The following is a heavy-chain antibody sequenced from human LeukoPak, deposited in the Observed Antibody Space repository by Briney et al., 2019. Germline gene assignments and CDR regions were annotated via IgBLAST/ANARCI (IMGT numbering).Heavy chain of an antibody. CDR3: ARDLGILQRNMDV. CDR2: ISSNGDTT. Sequence: GGSLRLSCAASGFTFSNYAMHWVRQAPGKGLEYVSSISSNGDTTYYANSVKGRFTISRDNAKNSLYLQMNSLRAEDTAVYYCARDLGILQRNMDVWGKGTTVTISS. J-gene: IGHJ6*03. CDR1: GFTFSNYA. D-gene: IGHD6-13*01. V-gene: IGHV3-64*01.